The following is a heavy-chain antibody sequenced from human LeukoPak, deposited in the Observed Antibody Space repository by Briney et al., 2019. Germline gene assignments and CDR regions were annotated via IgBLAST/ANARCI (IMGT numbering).Heavy chain of an antibody. V-gene: IGHV3-30-3*01. Sequence: GGSLGLSCAVSGFTFSSYDMHWVRQAPGKGLEWVAVISYDGSNKYQADSVKGRFTISRDNSKNTLYLQMNSLRAEDTAIYYCARDSGANRRGSFDYWGQGTLVTVSS. D-gene: IGHD4/OR15-4a*01. CDR3: ARDSGANRRGSFDY. CDR2: ISYDGSNK. J-gene: IGHJ4*02. CDR1: GFTFSSYD.